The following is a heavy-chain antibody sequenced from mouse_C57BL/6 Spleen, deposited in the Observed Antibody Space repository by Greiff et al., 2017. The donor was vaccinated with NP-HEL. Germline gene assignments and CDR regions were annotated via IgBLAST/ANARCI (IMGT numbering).Heavy chain of an antibody. CDR3: TRPYITTVARYFDV. CDR2: IDPETGGT. Sequence: QVHVKQSGAELVRPGASVTLSCKASGYTFTDYEMHWVKQTPVHGLEWIGAIDPETGGTAYNQKFKGKAILTADKSSSTAYMELRSLTSEDSAVYYCTRPYITTVARYFDVWGTGTTVTVSS. V-gene: IGHV1-15*01. CDR1: GYTFTDYE. D-gene: IGHD1-1*01. J-gene: IGHJ1*03.